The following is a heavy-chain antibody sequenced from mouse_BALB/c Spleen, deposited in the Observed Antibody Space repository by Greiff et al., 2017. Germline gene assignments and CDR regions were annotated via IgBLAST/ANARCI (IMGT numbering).Heavy chain of an antibody. CDR3: ARESYYFDY. V-gene: IGHV5-6-5*01. Sequence: EVQRVESGGGLVKPGGSLKLSCAASGFTFSSYAMSWVRQTPEKRLEWVASISSGGSTYYPDSVKGRFTISRDNARNILYLQMSSLRSEDTAMYYCARESYYFDYWGQGTTLTVSS. CDR2: ISSGGST. CDR1: GFTFSSYA. J-gene: IGHJ2*01.